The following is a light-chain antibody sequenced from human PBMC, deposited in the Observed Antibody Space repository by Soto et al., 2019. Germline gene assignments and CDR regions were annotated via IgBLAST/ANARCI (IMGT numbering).Light chain of an antibody. CDR3: CSYATSGVV. CDR1: SNDVGFSKF. J-gene: IGLJ2*01. CDR2: EGT. V-gene: IGLV2-23*01. Sequence: QSALTQPASVSASPGQSITISCTVTSNDVGFSKFVSWYQQQPGKSPQVLVYEGTKRPSGVSLRFSGSHSVNAASLTISDIHIEDEADYYCCSYATSGVVFGGGTKLTVL.